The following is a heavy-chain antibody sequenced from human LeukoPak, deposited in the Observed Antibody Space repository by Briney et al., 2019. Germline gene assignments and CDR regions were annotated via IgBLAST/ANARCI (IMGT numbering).Heavy chain of an antibody. D-gene: IGHD3-10*01. J-gene: IGHJ4*02. Sequence: ASVKVSCKASGYTFTGYYMHWVRQAPGQGPEWMGWINPNSGGTNYAQKFQGRVTMTRDTSINAAYMELSRLTSDDTAVYYCARVVGGNYYGSETGDYWGQGSLVTVSS. CDR3: ARVVGGNYYGSETGDY. V-gene: IGHV1-2*02. CDR1: GYTFTGYY. CDR2: INPNSGGT.